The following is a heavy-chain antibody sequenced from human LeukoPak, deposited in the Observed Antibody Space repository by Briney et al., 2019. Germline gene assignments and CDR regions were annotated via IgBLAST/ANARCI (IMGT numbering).Heavy chain of an antibody. J-gene: IGHJ5*02. CDR1: GFTFSNYA. CDR2: ISYDGSNK. Sequence: VQPGRSLRLSCAASGFTFSNYAIHWVRQAPGKGLEWVALISYDGSNKYYAASVKGRFTISRDNSKNTLYLQMNSLRPEDMAVYYCARDTQEQGNWFDPWGQGTLVTVSS. V-gene: IGHV3-30-3*01. D-gene: IGHD6-13*01. CDR3: ARDTQEQGNWFDP.